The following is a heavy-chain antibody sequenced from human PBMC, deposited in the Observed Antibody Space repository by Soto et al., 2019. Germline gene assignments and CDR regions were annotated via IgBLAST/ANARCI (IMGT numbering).Heavy chain of an antibody. J-gene: IGHJ4*02. CDR2: ISTGSSYI. CDR3: ARLYSTSAPFDY. V-gene: IGHV3-21*01. D-gene: IGHD6-13*01. CDR1: GFTFSSYS. Sequence: GGSLRLSCAASGFTFSSYSMNWVRQAPGKGLEWVSSISTGSSYIYYADSVKGRFTISRDNAKNSLYLQMNSLRGEDTAVYYCARLYSTSAPFDYWGQGILVTVSS.